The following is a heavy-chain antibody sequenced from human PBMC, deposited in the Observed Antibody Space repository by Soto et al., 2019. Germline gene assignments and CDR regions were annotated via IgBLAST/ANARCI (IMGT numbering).Heavy chain of an antibody. D-gene: IGHD2-15*01. CDR1: GFTFSSYA. V-gene: IGHV3-30-3*01. CDR2: ISYDGSNK. Sequence: GGSLRLSCAASGFTFSSYAMHWVRQAPGKGLEWVAVISYDGSNKYYADSVKGRFTISRDNSKNTLYLQMNSLRAEDTAVYYCAREGGYCTGGSCYYAMDVWGQGTTVTVSS. J-gene: IGHJ6*02. CDR3: AREGGYCTGGSCYYAMDV.